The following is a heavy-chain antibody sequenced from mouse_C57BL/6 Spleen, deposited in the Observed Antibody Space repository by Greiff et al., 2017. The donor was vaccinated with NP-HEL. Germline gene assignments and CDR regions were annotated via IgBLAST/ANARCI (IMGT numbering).Heavy chain of an antibody. CDR2: IDPSDSYT. CDR3: ARSYYYGSSDDYAMDY. Sequence: VKLQQPGAELVMPGASVKLSCKASGYTFTSYWMHWVKQRPGQGLEWIGEIDPSDSYTNYNQKFKGKSTLTVDKSSSTAYMQLSSLTSEDSAVYDCARSYYYGSSDDYAMDYWGQGTSVTVSS. D-gene: IGHD1-1*01. J-gene: IGHJ4*01. V-gene: IGHV1-69*01. CDR1: GYTFTSYW.